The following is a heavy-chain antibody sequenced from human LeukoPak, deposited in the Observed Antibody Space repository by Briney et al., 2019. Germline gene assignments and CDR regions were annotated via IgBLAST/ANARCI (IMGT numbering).Heavy chain of an antibody. V-gene: IGHV4-31*03. CDR2: IYYSGST. Sequence: PSETLSLTCTVSGGSISSGGYYWSWIRQHPGKGLEWIGYIYYSGSTYYNPSLKSRVTLSVDTSKNQFSLKLSSVTAADTAVYYCARGSGDILPYWGQGTLVTVSS. J-gene: IGHJ4*02. CDR3: ARGSGDILPY. D-gene: IGHD2-8*01. CDR1: GGSISSGGYY.